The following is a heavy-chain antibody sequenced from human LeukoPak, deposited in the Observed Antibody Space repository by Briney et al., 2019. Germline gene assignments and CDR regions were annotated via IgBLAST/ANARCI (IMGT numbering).Heavy chain of an antibody. V-gene: IGHV3-74*01. CDR3: ARALPPSVNTPWK. CDR2: ISSDGSST. J-gene: IGHJ4*02. D-gene: IGHD1-1*01. Sequence: GGSLRLSCAASGFTFSSYWMHWVRQAPGKGLVWVSRISSDGSSTSYADSVKGRSTIFRDNAKNTLYLQMNSLGAEDTAVCYCARALPPSVNTPWKWGQGTQVTVSS. CDR1: GFTFSSYW.